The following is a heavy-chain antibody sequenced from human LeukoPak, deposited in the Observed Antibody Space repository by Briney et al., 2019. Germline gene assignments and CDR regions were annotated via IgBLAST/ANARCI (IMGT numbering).Heavy chain of an antibody. CDR3: VRVLDSSSSRYQSFNY. D-gene: IGHD2-15*01. J-gene: IGHJ4*02. CDR2: IKQDESEK. V-gene: IGHV3-7*01. CDR1: GFTFSSYW. Sequence: GGSLRLSCAASGFTFSSYWMTWVRQTPGKGLEWVANIKQDESEKYYVDSVKGRFTISRDNAKNSLYLQMNRLKAEDTAVYYCVRVLDSSSSRYQSFNYWGQGTLVSVSS.